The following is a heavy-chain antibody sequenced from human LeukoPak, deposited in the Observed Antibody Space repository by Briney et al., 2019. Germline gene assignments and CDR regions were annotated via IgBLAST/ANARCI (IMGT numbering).Heavy chain of an antibody. CDR2: ISSSGSTI. D-gene: IGHD5-18*01. J-gene: IGHJ4*02. V-gene: IGHV3-48*03. CDR1: GFTFSSYE. CDR3: ARDANSYGYSVDYCDY. Sequence: TGGSLRLSCAASGFTFSSYEMNWVRQAPGKGLEWVSYISSSGSTIYYADSVKGRFTISRDNAKNSLYLQMNSLRAEDTAVYYFARDANSYGYSVDYCDYWGQGTLVTVSS.